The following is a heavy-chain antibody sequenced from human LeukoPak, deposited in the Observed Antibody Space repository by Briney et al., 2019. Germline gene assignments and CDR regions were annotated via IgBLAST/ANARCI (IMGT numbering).Heavy chain of an antibody. Sequence: PSETLSLTCGVSGTSFSSYYWSWIRQPPGKGLEWIGEVNHSGYTNTNPSLKSRVTISVDTSNNQFSLWLSSVSAADAAVYFCARITTGHDYWGQGTLVTVSS. CDR1: GTSFSSYY. V-gene: IGHV4-34*01. CDR3: ARITTGHDY. J-gene: IGHJ4*02. D-gene: IGHD3-22*01. CDR2: VNHSGYT.